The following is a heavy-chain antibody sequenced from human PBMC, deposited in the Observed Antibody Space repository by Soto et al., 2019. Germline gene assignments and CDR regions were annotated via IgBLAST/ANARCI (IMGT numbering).Heavy chain of an antibody. Sequence: ASVKVSCKASGYTFTSYGISWVRQAPGQGLEWMGWINVYNGITKYAQKFQDRVTMTTDTSTSTAYMELRSLRSDDTAVHYCVRVFWDATTGYSLERNYWGQGTLVTVSS. V-gene: IGHV1-18*01. CDR1: GYTFTSYG. D-gene: IGHD3-9*01. CDR3: VRVFWDATTGYSLERNY. CDR2: INVYNGIT. J-gene: IGHJ4*02.